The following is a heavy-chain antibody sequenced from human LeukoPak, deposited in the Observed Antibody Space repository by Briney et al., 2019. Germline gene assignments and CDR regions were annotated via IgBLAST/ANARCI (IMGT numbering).Heavy chain of an antibody. Sequence: GGSLRLSCAASGFTFSSYEMNWVRQAPGKGPEWVSSISNTDNYIYYADSVKGRFTMSRDNAKNSLYLQMNSLRADDTAIYYCARSARGFFNDAFDIWGQGAMVTVSS. D-gene: IGHD2/OR15-2a*01. J-gene: IGHJ3*02. CDR2: ISNTDNYI. CDR1: GFTFSSYE. V-gene: IGHV3-21*01. CDR3: ARSARGFFNDAFDI.